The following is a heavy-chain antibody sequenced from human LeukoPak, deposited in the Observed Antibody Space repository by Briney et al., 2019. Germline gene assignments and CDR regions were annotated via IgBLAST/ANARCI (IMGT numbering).Heavy chain of an antibody. CDR1: GFTFSGYA. V-gene: IGHV3-23*01. CDR2: ISGSGGST. J-gene: IGHJ4*02. D-gene: IGHD3-9*01. CDR3: AKGLDRHYDILTGYYNPFDY. Sequence: GGSLRLSCAASGFTFSGYAMGWVGQPPGKGLEWFQAISGSGGSTYYADSVKGRFTISRDNSKNTLYLQMNSLRAEDTAVYYCAKGLDRHYDILTGYYNPFDYWGQGTLVTVSS.